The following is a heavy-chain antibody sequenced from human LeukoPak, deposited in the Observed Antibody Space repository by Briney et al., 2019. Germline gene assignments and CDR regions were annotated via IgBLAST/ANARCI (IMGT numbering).Heavy chain of an antibody. CDR1: GFTFSSYW. CDR2: IKQDGSVK. D-gene: IGHD3-3*01. Sequence: PGGSLRLSCAASGFTFSSYWMSWVRQAPGKGLEWVANIKQDGSVKYYVDSVKGRFTISRDNAKNSLYLQMNSLRAEDTAVYYCARVGERITIFGVVTPHFDYWGQGTLVTVSS. J-gene: IGHJ4*02. CDR3: ARVGERITIFGVVTPHFDY. V-gene: IGHV3-7*01.